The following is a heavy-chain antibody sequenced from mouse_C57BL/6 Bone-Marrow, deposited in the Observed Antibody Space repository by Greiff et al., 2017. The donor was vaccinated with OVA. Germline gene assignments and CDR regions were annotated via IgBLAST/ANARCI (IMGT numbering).Heavy chain of an antibody. CDR2: IRNKPNGSTT. CDR3: ARYKGRVAVDDFDY. J-gene: IGHJ2*01. CDR1: GFTFTNYY. Sequence: EVKLQESGGGLVQPGDSLSLSCAASGFTFTNYYMSWVRQPPGKALEWLAFIRNKPNGSTTEYSASVKGRFTISRDNSQSILYLQMNALRAEDSATYYCARYKGRVAVDDFDYWGQGTALTVSS. D-gene: IGHD1-1*01. V-gene: IGHV7-3*01.